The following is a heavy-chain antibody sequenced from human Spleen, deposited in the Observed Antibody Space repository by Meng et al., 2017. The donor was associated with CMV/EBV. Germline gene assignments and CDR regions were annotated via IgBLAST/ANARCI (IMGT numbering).Heavy chain of an antibody. J-gene: IGHJ3*02. D-gene: IGHD1-26*01. CDR2: ISSSSSYI. CDR3: TRDFFTVGAIENDAFDI. Sequence: GGSLRLSCAASGFTFSSYSMNWVRQAPGKGLEWVSSISSSSSYIYYADSVKGRFTISRDNAKNSLYLQMNSLRAEDTALYHCTRDFFTVGAIENDAFDIWGQGTMVTVSS. V-gene: IGHV3-21*04. CDR1: GFTFSSYS.